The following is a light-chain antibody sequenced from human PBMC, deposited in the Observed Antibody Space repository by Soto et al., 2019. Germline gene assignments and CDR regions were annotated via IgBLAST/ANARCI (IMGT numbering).Light chain of an antibody. V-gene: IGLV2-14*01. J-gene: IGLJ7*01. CDR1: SSDVGSYNY. CDR3: TSFTSSNTWV. CDR2: EVS. Sequence: QSALTQPASVSGSPGQSITISCTGTSSDVGSYNYVSWYQQHPGKAPKLLIYEVSSRPSGVSSRFSGSKSGNTASLTISGLLAEDEADYYCTSFTSSNTWVFGAGTQLTVL.